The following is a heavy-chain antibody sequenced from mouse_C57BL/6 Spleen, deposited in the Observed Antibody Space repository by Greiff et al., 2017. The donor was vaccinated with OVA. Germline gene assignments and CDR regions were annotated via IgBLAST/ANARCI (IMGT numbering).Heavy chain of an antibody. CDR3: ARGVVTTLHYFDY. D-gene: IGHD2-2*01. V-gene: IGHV5-4*03. CDR1: GFTFSSYA. Sequence: DVMLVESGGGLVKPGESLKLSCAASGFTFSSYAMSWVRQTPEKRLEWVATISDGGSYTYYPDNVKGRFTISRDNAKNNLYLQMSHLKSEDTAMYYCARGVVTTLHYFDYWGQGTTLTVSS. CDR2: ISDGGSYT. J-gene: IGHJ2*01.